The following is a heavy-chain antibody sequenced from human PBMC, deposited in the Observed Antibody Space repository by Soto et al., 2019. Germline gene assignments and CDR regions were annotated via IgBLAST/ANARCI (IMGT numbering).Heavy chain of an antibody. CDR3: ARYDFSSGYFDY. CDR1: GGSITTYH. J-gene: IGHJ4*02. D-gene: IGHD3-3*01. Sequence: QVQLQESGPGLVKPSETLSLTCTVSGGSITTYHWSWIRQPPGKGLEWIAYMFYSGRTNYNPSLKSRVTILVDTSKNQFSLDLSSVTAADMAVYYCARYDFSSGYFDYWGQGTLVTVSS. CDR2: MFYSGRT. V-gene: IGHV4-59*01.